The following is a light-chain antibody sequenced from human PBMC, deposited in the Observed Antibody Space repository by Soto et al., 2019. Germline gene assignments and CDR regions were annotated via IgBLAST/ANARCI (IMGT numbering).Light chain of an antibody. J-gene: IGKJ1*01. CDR1: LTLGDS. CDR3: QQSYKIPQT. CDR2: GAA. Sequence: DIRMTQSPSSLSASVGDRVTITCRAGLTLGDSLSWFQQKGGKPPTLLIYGAAALQSGVPASFSDSGPGSDFTLTINTMQREDFATNYSQQSYKIPQTFGQGATVDIK. V-gene: IGKV1-39*01.